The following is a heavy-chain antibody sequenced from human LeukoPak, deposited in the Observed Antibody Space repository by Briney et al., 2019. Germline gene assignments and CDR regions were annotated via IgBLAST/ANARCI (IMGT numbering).Heavy chain of an antibody. D-gene: IGHD5-18*01. J-gene: IGHJ4*02. V-gene: IGHV3-30*18. Sequence: GGSLRLSCAASGFTFSSYGMHWVRQAPGKGLDWVAVISNDGSKKYYADSVKGRFTISRDNSKNTLSLQVSSLRTEDTAVYYCAKDRYSYAFEYSDSWGQGALVTVSS. CDR1: GFTFSSYG. CDR3: AKDRYSYAFEYSDS. CDR2: ISNDGSKK.